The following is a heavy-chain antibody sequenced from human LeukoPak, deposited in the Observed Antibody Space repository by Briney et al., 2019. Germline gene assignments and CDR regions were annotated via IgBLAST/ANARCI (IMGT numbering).Heavy chain of an antibody. CDR3: ARAAMAATPYFFDY. CDR1: GGSISSSSYY. Sequence: PSETLSLTCTVSGGSISSSSYYWGWIRQPPGKGLEWIGSIYYSGSTYYNPSLKSRVTISVDTSKNQFSLKLSSLTAADTAVYYCARAAMAATPYFFDYWGQGTLVTVSS. D-gene: IGHD5-24*01. CDR2: IYYSGST. J-gene: IGHJ4*02. V-gene: IGHV4-39*07.